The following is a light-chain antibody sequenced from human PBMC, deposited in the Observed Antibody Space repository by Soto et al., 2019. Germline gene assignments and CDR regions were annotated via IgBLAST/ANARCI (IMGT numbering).Light chain of an antibody. Sequence: ILFTQSPDTLSLSPGDRATLSCRASQSVSSYLAWYQQKPGQPPRLLIYDTSNRATGIPARFSGSGSGTDFTLTISSLEAEDFEVYFCQQRTNLWLTFGGGTKVDIK. J-gene: IGKJ4*01. CDR1: QSVSSY. V-gene: IGKV3-11*01. CDR2: DTS. CDR3: QQRTNLWLT.